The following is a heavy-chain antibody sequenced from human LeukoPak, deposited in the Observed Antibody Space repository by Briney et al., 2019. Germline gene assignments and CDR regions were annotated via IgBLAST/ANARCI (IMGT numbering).Heavy chain of an antibody. V-gene: IGHV4-59*01. D-gene: IGHD5-12*01. CDR2: IYYSGST. Sequence: GSLRLSCAASGFTFSNAWMSWIRQPPGKGLEWIGYIYYSGSTNYNPSLKSRVTISVDTSKNQFSLKLSSVTAADTAVYYCAREMGWLDAFDIWGQGTMVTVSS. CDR3: AREMGWLDAFDI. CDR1: GFTFSNAW. J-gene: IGHJ3*02.